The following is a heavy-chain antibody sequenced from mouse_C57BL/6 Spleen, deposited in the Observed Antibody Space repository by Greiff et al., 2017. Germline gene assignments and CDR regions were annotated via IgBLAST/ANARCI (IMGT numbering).Heavy chain of an antibody. D-gene: IGHD1-1*01. J-gene: IGHJ1*03. CDR1: GYSITSGYY. CDR2: ISYDGSN. Sequence: ESGPGLVKPSQSLSLTCSVTGYSITSGYYWNWIRQFPGNKLEWMGYISYDGSNNYNPSLKNRISITRDTSKNQFFLKLNSVTTEDTATYYCAREPYYGSSYWYFDVWGKGTTVTVSS. CDR3: AREPYYGSSYWYFDV. V-gene: IGHV3-6*01.